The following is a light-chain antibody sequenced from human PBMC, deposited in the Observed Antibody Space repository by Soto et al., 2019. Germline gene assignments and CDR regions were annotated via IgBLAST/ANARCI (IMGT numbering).Light chain of an antibody. J-gene: IGKJ4*02. CDR2: WAF. Sequence: DIVMTQSLESLAVSLGERATINCKSSQSVLYSSTNKNYLAWYQQKEGQPPRLLIYWAFTRESGVPDRFSGSGSGTDFPLTISSLQAEDVAVYYCQQYYSLPPTFGGGTKVDIK. V-gene: IGKV4-1*01. CDR1: QSVLYSSTNKNY. CDR3: QQYYSLPPT.